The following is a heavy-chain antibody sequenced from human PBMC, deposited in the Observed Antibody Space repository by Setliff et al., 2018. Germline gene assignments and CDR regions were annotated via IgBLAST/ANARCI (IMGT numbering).Heavy chain of an antibody. V-gene: IGHV4-39*01. CDR2: IYYRGDT. CDR1: GGSVTSHY. Sequence: SETLSLTCAVSGGSVTSHYWGWIRQPPGKGLEWIGRIYYRGDTYYNASLKGRLTISVDTAQNQFSLRLTSVTAADTAVYYCARTGTYRYFDYWGQGALVTVSS. CDR3: ARTGTYRYFDY. J-gene: IGHJ4*02. D-gene: IGHD1-1*01.